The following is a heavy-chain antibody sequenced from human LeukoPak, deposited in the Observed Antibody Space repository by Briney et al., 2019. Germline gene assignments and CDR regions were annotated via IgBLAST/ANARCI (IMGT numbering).Heavy chain of an antibody. CDR3: AKDSRWLERGDYFDY. J-gene: IGHJ4*02. D-gene: IGHD5-24*01. CDR1: GFTFSNYA. Sequence: PGGSLRLSCAASGFTFSNYAMSWVRQAPGKGLEWVSAISGSGGSTYYADSVKGRFTISRDNSKNTLYLQMNSLRAEDTAVYYCAKDSRWLERGDYFDYWGQGTLVTVSS. CDR2: ISGSGGST. V-gene: IGHV3-23*01.